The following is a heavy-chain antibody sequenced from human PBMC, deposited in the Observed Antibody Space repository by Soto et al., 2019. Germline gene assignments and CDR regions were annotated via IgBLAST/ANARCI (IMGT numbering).Heavy chain of an antibody. CDR1: GFTFSSYA. V-gene: IGHV3-23*01. Sequence: EVQLLESGGGLVQPGGSLRLSCAASGFTFSSYAMSWVRQAPGKGLEWVSAISGSGGSTYYADSVKGRFTISRDNSKNTLYQQMNSLRAEDTAVYYGAKAPNALGFGTDYWGQGTLVTVSS. CDR2: ISGSGGST. CDR3: AKAPNALGFGTDY. J-gene: IGHJ4*02. D-gene: IGHD3-10*01.